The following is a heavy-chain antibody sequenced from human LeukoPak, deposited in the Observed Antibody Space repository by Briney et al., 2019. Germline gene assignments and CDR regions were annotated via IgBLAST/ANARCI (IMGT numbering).Heavy chain of an antibody. D-gene: IGHD3-3*01. CDR2: ISGSGGST. J-gene: IGHJ5*02. CDR1: GFTFDDYA. Sequence: PGGSLRLSCAASGFTFDDYAMHWVRQAPGKGLEWVSAISGSGGSTYYADSVKGRFTISRDNSKNTLYLQMNSLRAEDTAVYYCAKLVPSDDFWSGYLGWFDPWGQGTLVTVSS. CDR3: AKLVPSDDFWSGYLGWFDP. V-gene: IGHV3-23*01.